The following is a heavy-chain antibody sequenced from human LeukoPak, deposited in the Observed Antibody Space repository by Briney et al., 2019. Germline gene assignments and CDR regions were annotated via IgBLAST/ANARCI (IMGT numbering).Heavy chain of an antibody. CDR1: GFTFSSYW. V-gene: IGHV3-7*03. D-gene: IGHD4-17*01. Sequence: GGSLRLSCAASGFTFSSYWMSWVRQAPGKGLEWVANIKQDGSEKYYVDSVKGRFTISRDNSKNTLYLQMNSLSAEDTAVYYCAKDIDNGDYVVYWGQGTLVTVSS. J-gene: IGHJ4*02. CDR2: IKQDGSEK. CDR3: AKDIDNGDYVVY.